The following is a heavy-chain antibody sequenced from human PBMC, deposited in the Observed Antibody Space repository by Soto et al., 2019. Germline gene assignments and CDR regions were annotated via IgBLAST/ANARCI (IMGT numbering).Heavy chain of an antibody. CDR2: SYHSGNT. J-gene: IGHJ5*02. Sequence: QVQLQESGPGLVKPSQTLSLTCTVSGGSISSGGYYWSWIRQHPGKGLEWIGYSYHSGNTYYNPSLNSRVTMSVDKSKNQCSLKLSSMTAADTAVYYCAWAITGSGNWFDPWGQGTLVTVSS. V-gene: IGHV4-31*03. CDR1: GGSISSGGYY. CDR3: AWAITGSGNWFDP. D-gene: IGHD1-20*01.